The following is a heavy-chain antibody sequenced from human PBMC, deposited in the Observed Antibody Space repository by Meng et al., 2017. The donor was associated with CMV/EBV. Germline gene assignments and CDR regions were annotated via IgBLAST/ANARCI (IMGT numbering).Heavy chain of an antibody. CDR1: GYTLTSYG. J-gene: IGHJ4*02. Sequence: QLQLWHSVTEVMKPGASVKVSCNASGYTLTSYGISWVRQAPGQGLEWMGWISAYNGNTNYAQKLQGRVTMTTDTSTSTAYMELRSLRSDDTAVYYCARDRTMVRGVTGYWGQGTLVTVSS. V-gene: IGHV1-18*01. CDR2: ISAYNGNT. CDR3: ARDRTMVRGVTGY. D-gene: IGHD3-10*01.